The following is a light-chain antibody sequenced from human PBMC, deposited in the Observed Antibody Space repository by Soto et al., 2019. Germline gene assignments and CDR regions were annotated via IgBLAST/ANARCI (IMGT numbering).Light chain of an antibody. J-gene: IGLJ2*01. CDR2: DVS. Sequence: SVLTQPASVSGSPGQSITISCTGTSSDVGGYNYVSWYQQHPGKAPKLMIYDVSNRPSGVSNRFSGSKSGNTASLTISGLQAEDEADYYCSSYTSSSTSRVFGGGTKVTVL. CDR1: SSDVGGYNY. CDR3: SSYTSSSTSRV. V-gene: IGLV2-14*01.